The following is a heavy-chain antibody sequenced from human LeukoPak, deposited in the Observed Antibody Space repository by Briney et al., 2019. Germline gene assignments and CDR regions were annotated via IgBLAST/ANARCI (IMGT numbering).Heavy chain of an antibody. D-gene: IGHD3-10*01. CDR1: GFTFSSYA. Sequence: GGSLRLSCAASGFTFSSYAMHWVRQAPGKGLEWVAVISYDGSNKYYADSVKGRFTISRDNSKNTLYLQMSSLRAEDTAVYYCARESQGSGDFDYWGQGTLVTVSS. CDR2: ISYDGSNK. J-gene: IGHJ4*02. CDR3: ARESQGSGDFDY. V-gene: IGHV3-30-3*01.